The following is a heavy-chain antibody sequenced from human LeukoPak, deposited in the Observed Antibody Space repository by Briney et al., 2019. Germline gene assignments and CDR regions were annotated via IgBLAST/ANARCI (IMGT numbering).Heavy chain of an antibody. CDR3: ARHKDKSSAYYPFDH. CDR1: GYSISSGYY. Sequence: PSETLSLTCAVSGYSISSGYYLGWIRQPPGKGLEWIGSSHESGGAFYNPSLKRRVTISVDTSKNHLSLKLRSVTAADRAVYYCARHKDKSSAYYPFDHWVQGTLVTVSS. CDR2: SHESGGA. V-gene: IGHV4-38-2*01. D-gene: IGHD3-22*01. J-gene: IGHJ4*02.